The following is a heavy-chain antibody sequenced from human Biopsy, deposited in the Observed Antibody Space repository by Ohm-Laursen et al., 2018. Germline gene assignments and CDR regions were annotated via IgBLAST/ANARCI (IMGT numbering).Heavy chain of an antibody. CDR1: GFTVSSNY. CDR3: AKDDGGRYRGY. V-gene: IGHV3-66*01. Sequence: SLRLSCAASGFTVSSNYMAWVRQAPGKGLEWVSVFYSGSGAFYADSVRGRFAISRGDSKNTLDLQMNSLRAEDTAVYYCAKDDGGRYRGYWGQGTPVTVSS. J-gene: IGHJ4*02. D-gene: IGHD3-16*02. CDR2: FYSGSGA.